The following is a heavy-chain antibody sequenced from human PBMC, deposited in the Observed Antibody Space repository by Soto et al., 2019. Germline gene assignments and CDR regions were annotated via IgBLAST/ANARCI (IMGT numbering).Heavy chain of an antibody. V-gene: IGHV1-18*01. CDR3: ARVQIFGVVYYYYMDA. CDR1: GYTFTSYG. D-gene: IGHD3-3*01. CDR2: ISAYNGNT. J-gene: IGHJ6*03. Sequence: ASVKVSCKASGYTFTSYGISWVRQAPGQGLEWMGWISAYNGNTNYAQKLQGRVTMTTDTSTSTAYMELRSLRSDDTAVYYCARVQIFGVVYYYYMDAWGKGTTVTVSS.